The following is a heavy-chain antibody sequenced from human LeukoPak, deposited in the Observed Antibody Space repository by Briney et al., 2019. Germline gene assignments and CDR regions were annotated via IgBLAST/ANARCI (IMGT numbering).Heavy chain of an antibody. Sequence: GESLKISRKGSGSSFTNYWIGWVRQMPGKGLEWMGTIYPGDSESRYSPSFQGQVTISADRSLSTAYLQWSSLKASDTAMYYCARLRGVRAPFDPWGQGTLVTVSS. J-gene: IGHJ5*02. CDR1: GSSFTNYW. CDR3: ARLRGVRAPFDP. D-gene: IGHD3-10*01. V-gene: IGHV5-51*01. CDR2: IYPGDSES.